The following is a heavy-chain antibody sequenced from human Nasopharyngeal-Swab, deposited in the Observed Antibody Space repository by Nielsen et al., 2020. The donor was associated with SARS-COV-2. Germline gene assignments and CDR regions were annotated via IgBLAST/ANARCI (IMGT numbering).Heavy chain of an antibody. Sequence: GGSLRLSCAASGFTFDDYAMHWVRQAPGKGLEWVSGISWNSGSIGYADSVKGRFTISRDNAKNSLYLQMNSLRAEDTALYYCAKVGGWNDAFDIWGQGTMVTVSS. V-gene: IGHV3-9*01. D-gene: IGHD1-1*01. J-gene: IGHJ3*02. CDR3: AKVGGWNDAFDI. CDR1: GFTFDDYA. CDR2: ISWNSGSI.